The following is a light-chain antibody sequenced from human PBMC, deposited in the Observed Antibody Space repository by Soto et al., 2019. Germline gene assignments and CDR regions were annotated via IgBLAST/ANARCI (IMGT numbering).Light chain of an antibody. CDR2: DVS. CDR3: SSYTISSTPVV. J-gene: IGLJ2*01. CDR1: SSDVGGYNY. Sequence: QSALTQPASVSGSPGQSITISCTGTSSDVGGYNYVSWYQQHPGKAPKLMIYDVSNRPSGVSNRFAGSKSGNTASLTISGLQAEYEADYYCSSYTISSTPVVFGGGTKLTVL. V-gene: IGLV2-14*01.